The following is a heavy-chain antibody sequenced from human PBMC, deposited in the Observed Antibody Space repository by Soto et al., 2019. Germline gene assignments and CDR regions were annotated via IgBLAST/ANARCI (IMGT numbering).Heavy chain of an antibody. J-gene: IGHJ4*02. V-gene: IGHV3-23*01. Sequence: GGSLRVSCAASGFTFSIYAMSWVRQAPGKGLEWVSTISHRSATTYYADSVKGRFTVSRDNSKNTLYLQMNSLRAEDTAVYYCARQIVELIPYFDHWGQGSLVTVSS. CDR2: ISHRSATT. D-gene: IGHD3-22*01. CDR1: GFTFSIYA. CDR3: ARQIVELIPYFDH.